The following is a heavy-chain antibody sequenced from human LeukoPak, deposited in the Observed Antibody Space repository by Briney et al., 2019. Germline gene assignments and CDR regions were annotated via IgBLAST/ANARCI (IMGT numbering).Heavy chain of an antibody. D-gene: IGHD3-22*01. CDR2: IYYSGST. CDR1: GGSISSYY. CDR3: ARYTYYYDSSGYRRGAFDI. Sequence: ASETLSLTCTVSGGSISSYYWSWIWQPPGKGLEWIGYIYYSGSTNYNPSLKSRVTISVDTSKNQFSLKLSSVTAADTAVYYCARYTYYYDSSGYRRGAFDIWGQGTMVTVSS. V-gene: IGHV4-59*01. J-gene: IGHJ3*02.